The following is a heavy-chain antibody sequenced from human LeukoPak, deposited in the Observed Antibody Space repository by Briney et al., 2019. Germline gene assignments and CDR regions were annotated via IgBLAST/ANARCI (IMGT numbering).Heavy chain of an antibody. J-gene: IGHJ4*02. CDR3: AKRYGDCDY. D-gene: IGHD4-17*01. CDR2: IHYSGST. CDR1: GGSISSYY. Sequence: TSETLSLTCTVSGGSISSYYWSWIRQPPGKELEWIGYIHYSGSTNYNPSLKSRVTMSVDTSKNQFSLKLTSVTAADTAVYYCAKRYGDCDYWGQGTLVTVSS. V-gene: IGHV4-59*01.